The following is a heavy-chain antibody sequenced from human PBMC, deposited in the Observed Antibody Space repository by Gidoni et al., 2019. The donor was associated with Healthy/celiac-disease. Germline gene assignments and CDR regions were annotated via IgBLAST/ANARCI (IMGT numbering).Heavy chain of an antibody. D-gene: IGHD2-21*02. J-gene: IGHJ4*02. CDR3: AKEGDVVVTANNYFDY. CDR2: ISYDGSKK. CDR1: GFTFSSYG. Sequence: QVQLVESGGGVVQPGRSLRLSCAASGFTFSSYGMHWVRQAPGKGLEWVAVISYDGSKKYYADSVKGRFTISRDNSKNTLYLQMNSLRAEDTAVYYCAKEGDVVVTANNYFDYWGQGTLVTVSS. V-gene: IGHV3-30*18.